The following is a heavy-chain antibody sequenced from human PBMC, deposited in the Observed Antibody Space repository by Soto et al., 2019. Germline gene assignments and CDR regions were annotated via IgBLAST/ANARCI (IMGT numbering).Heavy chain of an antibody. CDR2: INAGNGNT. Sequence: VKVSCKASGYTFTSYAMHWVRQAPGQRLEWMGWINAGNGNTKYSQKFQGRVTITRDTSASTAYMELSSLRSEDTAVYYCARGGDYYYDSSGYFQLFSAFDIWGQGTMVTVSS. D-gene: IGHD3-22*01. V-gene: IGHV1-3*01. J-gene: IGHJ3*02. CDR1: GYTFTSYA. CDR3: ARGGDYYYDSSGYFQLFSAFDI.